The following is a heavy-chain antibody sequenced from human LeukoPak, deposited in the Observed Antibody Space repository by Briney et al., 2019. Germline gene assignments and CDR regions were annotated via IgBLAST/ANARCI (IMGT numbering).Heavy chain of an antibody. CDR2: ISGSGANT. CDR1: GFSFSSYE. V-gene: IGHV3-23*01. D-gene: IGHD1-26*01. Sequence: GGSLRLSCAASGFSFSSYEMNWVRRAPGKGLEWVSTISGSGANTYYADSVKGRFTISRDNSKNTLYLQMNSLRAEDTAVYYCANQGQGATVFDYWGQGTLVTVSS. CDR3: ANQGQGATVFDY. J-gene: IGHJ4*02.